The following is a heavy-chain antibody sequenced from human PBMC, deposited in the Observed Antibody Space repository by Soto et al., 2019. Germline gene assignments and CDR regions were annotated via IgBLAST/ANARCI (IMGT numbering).Heavy chain of an antibody. V-gene: IGHV3-21*01. CDR1: GFTFSSYS. J-gene: IGHJ4*02. D-gene: IGHD3-9*01. CDR3: ARGAVYDILTGYRPFLGTFSKTYYFDY. Sequence: EVQLVESGGGLVKPGGSLRLSCAASGFTFSSYSMNWVRQAPGKGLEWVSSISSSSSYIYYADSVKGRFTISRDNAKNLLYLQMNSLRAEDTAVYYCARGAVYDILTGYRPFLGTFSKTYYFDYWGQGTLVTVSS. CDR2: ISSSSSYI.